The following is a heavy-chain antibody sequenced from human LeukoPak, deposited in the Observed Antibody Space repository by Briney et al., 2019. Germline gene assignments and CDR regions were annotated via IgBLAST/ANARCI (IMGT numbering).Heavy chain of an antibody. CDR2: IWYDGSNK. V-gene: IGHV3-33*08. J-gene: IGHJ6*02. Sequence: TGGSLRLSCAASGFTFSNHWMSWVRQAPGKGLEWVAVIWYDGSNKYYADSVKGRFTISRDNSKNTLYLQMNSLRAEDTAVYYCASTDDCSGGSCYPLGMDVWGQGTTVTVSS. D-gene: IGHD2-15*01. CDR1: GFTFSNHW. CDR3: ASTDDCSGGSCYPLGMDV.